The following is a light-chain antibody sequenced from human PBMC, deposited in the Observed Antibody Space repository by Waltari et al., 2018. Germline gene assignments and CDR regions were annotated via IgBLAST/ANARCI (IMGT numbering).Light chain of an antibody. Sequence: DIVMTQSPLSLPVTPGEPASISCRSSQSLVDGGGNKFLDWYLQKPWQSPQLLVYQISNRASGVPDRISGSGSDTDFTLKITRVEAEDVGVYYCMQALHPPYTFGQGTKLEI. J-gene: IGKJ2*01. V-gene: IGKV2-28*01. CDR2: QIS. CDR1: QSLVDGGGNKF. CDR3: MQALHPPYT.